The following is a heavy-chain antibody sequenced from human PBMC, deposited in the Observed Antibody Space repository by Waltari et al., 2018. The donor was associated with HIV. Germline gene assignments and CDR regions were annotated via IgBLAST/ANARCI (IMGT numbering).Heavy chain of an antibody. CDR3: ARAGDSNFGYWCFNL. Sequence: EGQLVESGGGLIQPGGSLRLSWAASGFTGSSHYMSWVRQAPGKGLEWVSVINSGGSTYYADSVKGRFTISRDNSKNTVFLQMNSLRADDTAVYYCARAGDSNFGYWCFNLWGRGTLLTVSS. CDR2: INSGGST. CDR1: GFTGSSHY. D-gene: IGHD4-4*01. V-gene: IGHV3-53*01. J-gene: IGHJ2*01.